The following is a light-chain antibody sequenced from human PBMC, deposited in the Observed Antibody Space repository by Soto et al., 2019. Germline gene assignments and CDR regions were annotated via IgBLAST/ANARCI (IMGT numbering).Light chain of an antibody. J-gene: IGLJ3*02. CDR2: EVS. V-gene: IGLV2-14*01. CDR3: SSYTSSSTLV. CDR1: SSDVGGYNY. Sequence: QSALTQPASVSGSLGQSITISCTGTSSDVGGYNYVSWYQQHPGKAPKLMIYEVSNRPSGVSYRFSGSKSGNTASLTISGLQAEDEADYYCSSYTSSSTLVFGGGTKLTVL.